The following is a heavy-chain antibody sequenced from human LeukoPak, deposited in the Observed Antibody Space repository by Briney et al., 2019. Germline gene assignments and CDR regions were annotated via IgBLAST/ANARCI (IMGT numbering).Heavy chain of an antibody. CDR3: ATSGYPYNDFDI. CDR1: GYTFTGYY. Sequence: VSVTVSSTASGYTFTGYYLHWARPAPGQGLGWMGCLKANSVGTDYAERSQGRVTMTRDTSIRTVYRDLSRLRSDDTAVYHCATSGYPYNDFDIWGQGTMVTVSS. J-gene: IGHJ3*02. V-gene: IGHV1-2*02. D-gene: IGHD3-22*01. CDR2: LKANSVGT.